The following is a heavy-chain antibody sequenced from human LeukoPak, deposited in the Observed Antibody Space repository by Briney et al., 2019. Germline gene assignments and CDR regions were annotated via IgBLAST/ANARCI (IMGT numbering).Heavy chain of an antibody. D-gene: IGHD3-22*01. CDR1: GFTFSSYA. CDR2: IGESGDNT. V-gene: IGHV3-23*01. J-gene: IGHJ4*02. CDR3: AKGIHSTGYYPFDY. Sequence: GGSLRLPCAASGFTFSSYAMSWVRQAPGKGLEWVSGIGESGDNTYYADSVKGRFTISRDTSKSTLYLQLNSLRAEDTAIYYCAKGIHSTGYYPFDYWGQGTLVTVSS.